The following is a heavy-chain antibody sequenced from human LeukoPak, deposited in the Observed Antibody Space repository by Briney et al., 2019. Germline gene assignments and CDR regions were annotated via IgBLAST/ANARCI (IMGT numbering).Heavy chain of an antibody. CDR1: GGSITIRGYY. V-gene: IGHV4-39*01. J-gene: IGHJ4*02. Sequence: PSETLSLTCTVSGGSITIRGYYWGWIRQPPGKGLEWIGALYYGGSTSYNPSLKSRVTISIDTSKNQFSLALRSVTATDTAVYYCARGGIQLPDDWGQGTLVTVSS. D-gene: IGHD5-18*01. CDR2: LYYGGST. CDR3: ARGGIQLPDD.